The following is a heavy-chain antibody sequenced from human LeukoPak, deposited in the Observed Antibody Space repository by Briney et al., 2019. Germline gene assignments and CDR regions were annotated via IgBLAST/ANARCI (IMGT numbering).Heavy chain of an antibody. D-gene: IGHD3-10*01. CDR1: GCSISSYY. V-gene: IGHV4-59*01. CDR3: ARDQLYGSGSYDL. Sequence: SETLSLTCTVSGCSISSYYWSWIRQPPGKGLEWIGYIYYSGSTNYNPSLKSRVTISVDTSKNQFSLKLSSVTAADTAVYYCARDQLYGSGSYDLWGQGTLVTVSS. CDR2: IYYSGST. J-gene: IGHJ4*02.